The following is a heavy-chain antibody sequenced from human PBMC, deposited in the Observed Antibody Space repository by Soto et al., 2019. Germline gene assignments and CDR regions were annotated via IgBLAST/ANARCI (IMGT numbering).Heavy chain of an antibody. CDR1: GFSFNNSA. CDR2: ISYNAGST. D-gene: IGHD1-1*01. Sequence: GGSLRLSCATSGFSFNNSAMTWVRQAPGKGLEWVSGISYNAGSTYYADSVKGRITISRDNSKSTLYLQMNSLRAEDTAVYYCAKYPTALGTTDYLEHWGQGTLVTVSS. V-gene: IGHV3-23*01. CDR3: AKYPTALGTTDYLEH. J-gene: IGHJ4*02.